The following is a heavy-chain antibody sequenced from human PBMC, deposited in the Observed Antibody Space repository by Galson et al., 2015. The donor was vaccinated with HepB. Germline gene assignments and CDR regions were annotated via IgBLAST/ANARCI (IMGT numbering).Heavy chain of an antibody. V-gene: IGHV3-30-3*01. CDR2: LSYHGSNK. J-gene: IGHJ4*02. CDR3: ARVQKRPPAASDY. Sequence: SLRLSCAASGFTFSNYFMYWVRQPPGKGLEWVAILSYHGSNKYYADSVRGRFTISRDNSKNILYLQMNSLRPEDTAVYYCARVQKRPPAASDYWGQGSLVTVAS. D-gene: IGHD2-2*01. CDR1: GFTFSNYF.